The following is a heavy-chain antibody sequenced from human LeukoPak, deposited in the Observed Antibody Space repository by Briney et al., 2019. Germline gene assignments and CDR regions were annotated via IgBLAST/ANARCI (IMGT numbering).Heavy chain of an antibody. J-gene: IGHJ5*02. CDR3: ARDLFGVAAAGGQYNWFDP. CDR2: IYYSGST. D-gene: IGHD6-13*01. V-gene: IGHV4-39*07. Sequence: SETLSLTCTVSGGSISSSSYYWGWIRQPPGTGLEWIGSIYYSGSTYYNPSLKSRVTISVDTSKNQFSLKLSSVTAADTAVYYCARDLFGVAAAGGQYNWFDPWGQGTLVTVSS. CDR1: GGSISSSSYY.